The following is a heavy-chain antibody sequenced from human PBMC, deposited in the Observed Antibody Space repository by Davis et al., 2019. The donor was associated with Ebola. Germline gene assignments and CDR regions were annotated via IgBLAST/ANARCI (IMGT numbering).Heavy chain of an antibody. Sequence: GESLKISCAASGFTFSSYWMHWVRQPPGKGLVWVSRINSDGSSTSYADSVKGRFTISSDNAKNTLYLQMNSLRAEDTAVYYCAKGGSGGWYYWGQGTLVTVSS. D-gene: IGHD6-19*01. CDR3: AKGGSGGWYY. J-gene: IGHJ4*02. CDR1: GFTFSSYW. V-gene: IGHV3-74*01. CDR2: INSDGSST.